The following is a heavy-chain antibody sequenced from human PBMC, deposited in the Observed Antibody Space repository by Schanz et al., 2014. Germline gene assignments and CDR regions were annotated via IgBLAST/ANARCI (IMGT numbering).Heavy chain of an antibody. CDR3: AKGRFGELSAFDI. CDR1: GFTFSIYA. J-gene: IGHJ3*02. D-gene: IGHD3-10*01. V-gene: IGHV3-64D*06. Sequence: EVQLVESGGGLVQPGGSLRLSCSASGFTFSIYAMHWVRQAPGKGLEYVSAISHDGYSTYYADSVKGRFTISRDNSKNTLYLQMSSRRAEDTAVYYCAKGRFGELSAFDIWGQGTMVTVSS. CDR2: ISHDGYST.